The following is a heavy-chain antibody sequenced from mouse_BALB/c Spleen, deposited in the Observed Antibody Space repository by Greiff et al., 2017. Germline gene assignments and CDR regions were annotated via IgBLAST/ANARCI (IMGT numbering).Heavy chain of an antibody. CDR1: GFTFTDYY. D-gene: IGHD2-14*01. Sequence: EVKLMESGGGLVQPGGSLRLSCATSGFTFTDYYMSWVRQPPGKALEWLGFIRNKANGYTTEYSASVKGRFTISRDNSQSILYLQMNTLRAEDSATYYCARDRYEMDYWGQGTSVTVSS. CDR3: ARDRYEMDY. V-gene: IGHV7-3*02. CDR2: IRNKANGYTT. J-gene: IGHJ4*01.